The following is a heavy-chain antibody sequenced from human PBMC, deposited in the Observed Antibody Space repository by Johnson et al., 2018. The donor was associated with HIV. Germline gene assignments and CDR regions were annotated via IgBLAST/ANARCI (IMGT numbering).Heavy chain of an antibody. D-gene: IGHD3-9*01. CDR3: AKDREYYDILTGYYISLSSWDAFDI. Sequence: QVQLVESGGGVVQPGGSLRLSCAASGFTFSSYGMHWVRQAPGKGLEWVAFIRYDGSNKYYEDSVKGRCTTSRANSKHTLYLQLNSLRAEATAVYYCAKDREYYDILTGYYISLSSWDAFDIWGQGTMVTVSS. CDR1: GFTFSSYG. J-gene: IGHJ3*02. CDR2: IRYDGSNK. V-gene: IGHV3-30*02.